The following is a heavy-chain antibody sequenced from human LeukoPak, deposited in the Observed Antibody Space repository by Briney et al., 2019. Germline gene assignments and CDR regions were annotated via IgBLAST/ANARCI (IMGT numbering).Heavy chain of an antibody. CDR2: ISAYNGNT. V-gene: IGHV1-18*01. CDR1: GYTFTSYG. D-gene: IGHD3-9*01. J-gene: IGHJ5*02. CDR3: ARCGYYDILTGYLDMWFDP. Sequence: ASVKVSCKASGYTFTSYGISWVRQAPGQGLEWMGWISAYNGNTNYAQKLQGRVTMTTDTSTSTAYMELRSLRSDDTAVCYCARCGYYDILTGYLDMWFDPWGQGTLVTVSS.